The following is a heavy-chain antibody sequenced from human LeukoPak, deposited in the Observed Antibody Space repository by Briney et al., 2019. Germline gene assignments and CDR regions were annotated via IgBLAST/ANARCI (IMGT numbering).Heavy chain of an antibody. CDR3: ARGVIAAGGNDFDY. CDR2: IFRTGST. V-gene: IGHV4-39*07. CDR1: SGSISTSNYY. D-gene: IGHD6-13*01. Sequence: PSETLSLTCTVSSGSISTSNYYWGWIRQPPGKGLEWIGSIFRTGSTYYTASLKSRVSISVDTSKNQFSLKLSSVTAADTAVYYCARGVIAAGGNDFDYWGQGTLVTVSS. J-gene: IGHJ4*02.